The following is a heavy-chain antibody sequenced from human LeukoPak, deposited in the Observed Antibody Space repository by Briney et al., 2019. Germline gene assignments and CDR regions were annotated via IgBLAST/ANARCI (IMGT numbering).Heavy chain of an antibody. Sequence: GGSLRLSCAASGFTFSNYAMYWVRQAPGKGLEWVAYIRSSGSPIYYADSVKGRFTISRDNAENSVYLQMNGQRAEDTAGYYCAKDGSDLSLNFFDYWGQGTLVTVSS. J-gene: IGHJ4*02. CDR3: AKDGSDLSLNFFDY. CDR1: GFTFSNYA. CDR2: IRSSGSPI. V-gene: IGHV3-48*01. D-gene: IGHD1-1*01.